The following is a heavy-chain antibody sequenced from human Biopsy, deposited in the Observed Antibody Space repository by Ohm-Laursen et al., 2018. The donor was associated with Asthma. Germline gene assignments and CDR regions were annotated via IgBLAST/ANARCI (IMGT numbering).Heavy chain of an antibody. CDR3: VRGSSSWRHEPFHYYYGLDV. CDR1: SGSGGYMRSGNYY. J-gene: IGHJ6*02. V-gene: IGHV4-39*01. Sequence: SDTLSLTCSLSSGSGGYMRSGNYYWGWIRQPPGKGLEWIGSIYYSGTTYYNPSPESRVTVSADTSKNQSSLKLTSVTAADTAVYYCVRGSSSWRHEPFHYYYGLDVWGQGTTATVSS. CDR2: IYYSGTT. D-gene: IGHD6-13*01.